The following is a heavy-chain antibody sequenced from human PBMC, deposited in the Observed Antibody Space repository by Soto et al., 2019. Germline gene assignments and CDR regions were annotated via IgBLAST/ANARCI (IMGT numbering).Heavy chain of an antibody. CDR2: INGDGTDT. V-gene: IGHV3-74*01. D-gene: IGHD2-8*01. Sequence: EVQLVESGGGLVQPGGSLRLSCAASGFTFSNYWMHWVRQGPGKGLTWVSRINGDGTDTSSADSVKGRFTISRDNAKNTLYLQMSSLRPEDTAVYYCSRALDAIVPTAYWGQGTLVTVSS. CDR3: SRALDAIVPTAY. J-gene: IGHJ4*02. CDR1: GFTFSNYW.